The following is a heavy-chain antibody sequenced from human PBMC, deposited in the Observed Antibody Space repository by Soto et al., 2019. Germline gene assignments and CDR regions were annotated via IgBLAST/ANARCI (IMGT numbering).Heavy chain of an antibody. J-gene: IGHJ5*02. CDR2: ISPYNGNT. D-gene: IGHD3-9*01. V-gene: IGHV1-18*04. CDR3: ARDREYYDILTGLRAYNWFDP. Sequence: ASVKVSCKASGYTFTNYGITWVRQAPGQGLEWMGWISPYNGNTNYAQKFQGRLTMTTDTSTTTAYMELRSLRSDDTAVYYCARDREYYDILTGLRAYNWFDPWGQGTLVTVSS. CDR1: GYTFTNYG.